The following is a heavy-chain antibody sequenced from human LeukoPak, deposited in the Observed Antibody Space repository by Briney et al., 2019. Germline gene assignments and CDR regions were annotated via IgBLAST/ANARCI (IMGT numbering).Heavy chain of an antibody. CDR1: GGTFSSYA. J-gene: IGHJ6*03. CDR2: IIPIFGTA. D-gene: IGHD2-2*01. Sequence: SVKVSCKASGGTFSSYAISWVGQAPGQGLEWMGGIIPIFGTANYAQKFQGRVTITADESTSTAYMELSSLRSEDTAVYYCARNIVVVPAASLYYYYMDVWGKGTTVTVSS. CDR3: ARNIVVVPAASLYYYYMDV. V-gene: IGHV1-69*13.